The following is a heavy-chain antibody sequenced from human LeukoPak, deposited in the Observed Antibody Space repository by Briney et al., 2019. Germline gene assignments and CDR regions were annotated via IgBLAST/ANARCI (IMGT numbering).Heavy chain of an antibody. D-gene: IGHD3-22*01. J-gene: IGHJ3*02. Sequence: SETLSLTCAVYGGSFSDYYWSWIRQPPGKGLEWIGQINHSASTNYTPSLKSRVTISVDTSKNQFSLKLSSVTAADTAVYYCARHMGRYYYDSSGYHDAFDIWGQGTMVTVSS. CDR2: INHSAST. CDR1: GGSFSDYY. V-gene: IGHV4-34*01. CDR3: ARHMGRYYYDSSGYHDAFDI.